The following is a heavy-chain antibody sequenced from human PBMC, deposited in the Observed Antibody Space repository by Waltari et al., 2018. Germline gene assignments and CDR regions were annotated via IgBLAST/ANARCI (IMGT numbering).Heavy chain of an antibody. CDR1: GGSFSGYY. CDR3: ARVRSRLDDYIWGSYRYGGLDY. Sequence: QVQLQQWGAGLLKPSETLSLTCAVYGGSFSGYYWSWIRQPPGKGLEWIGEINHSGSTNYNPSLKSRVTISVDTSKNQFSLKLSSVTAADTAVYYCARVRSRLDDYIWGSYRYGGLDYWGQGTLVTVSS. D-gene: IGHD3-16*02. V-gene: IGHV4-34*01. J-gene: IGHJ4*02. CDR2: INHSGST.